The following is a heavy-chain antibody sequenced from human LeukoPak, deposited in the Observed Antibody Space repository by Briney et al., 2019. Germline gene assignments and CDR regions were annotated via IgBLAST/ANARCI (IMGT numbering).Heavy chain of an antibody. V-gene: IGHV4-59*01. CDR1: GGSISSYY. CDR3: AREDAAIYDY. Sequence: SETLSLTCTVSGGSISSYYWSWIRQPPGKGLEWIGYIYYSGSTNYNPSLKSRVTISVDTSKNQFSLKLSSVTATDTALNYCAREDAAIYDYWGQGTLVTVSS. D-gene: IGHD5-18*01. J-gene: IGHJ4*02. CDR2: IYYSGST.